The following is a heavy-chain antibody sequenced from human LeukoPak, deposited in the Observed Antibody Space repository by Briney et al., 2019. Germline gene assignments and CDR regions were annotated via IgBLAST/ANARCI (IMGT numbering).Heavy chain of an antibody. CDR3: AKCRDGSSREDFDY. Sequence: GGSLRLSCAASGFTFSSYGMSWVRQAPGRGLEWVSGLSGSGISTYYADSVKGRFTISRDNSNNTMYLQMNSLRAADPAVSYRAKCRDGSSREDFDYWGQGTLVIVSS. CDR2: LSGSGIST. J-gene: IGHJ4*02. CDR1: GFTFSSYG. D-gene: IGHD5-24*01. V-gene: IGHV3-23*01.